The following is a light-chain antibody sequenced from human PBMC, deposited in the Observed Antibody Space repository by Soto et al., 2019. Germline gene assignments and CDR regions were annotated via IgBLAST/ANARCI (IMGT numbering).Light chain of an antibody. Sequence: EIVLTQSPGTLSLSPGERATFSCRASQSVSSNYLAWYQQKPGQAPRLLIYGAFKRATGIPDRFSGSGSGTEFTLTISSMQPDDFATYYCQQYNSYSFGQGTKVDIK. J-gene: IGKJ1*01. CDR1: QSVSSNY. CDR3: QQYNSYS. V-gene: IGKV3-20*01. CDR2: GAF.